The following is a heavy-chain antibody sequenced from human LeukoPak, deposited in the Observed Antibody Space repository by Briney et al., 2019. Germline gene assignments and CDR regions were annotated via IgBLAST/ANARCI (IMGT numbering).Heavy chain of an antibody. V-gene: IGHV4-34*01. Sequence: SETLSLTCAVYGGSFSGYYWSWIRQPPGKGLEWIGEINHSGSTNYNPSLKSRVTISVDTSKNQFSLKLSSVTAADTAVYYCATSGDYGSGFYYFDYWGQGTLVTVSS. J-gene: IGHJ4*02. D-gene: IGHD3-10*01. CDR2: INHSGST. CDR1: GGSFSGYY. CDR3: ATSGDYGSGFYYFDY.